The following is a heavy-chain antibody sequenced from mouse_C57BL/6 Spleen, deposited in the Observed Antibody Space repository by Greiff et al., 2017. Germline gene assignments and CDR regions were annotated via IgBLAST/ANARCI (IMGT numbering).Heavy chain of an antibody. D-gene: IGHD2-1*01. CDR2: ISGGGGNT. J-gene: IGHJ4*01. CDR1: GFTFSSYT. Sequence: EVQLVESGGGLVKPGGSLKLSCAASGFTFSSYTMSWVRQTPVKRLEWVATISGGGGNTYYPDSVKGRFTISRDNAKNTLYLQMSSLRSEDTALYYCARQGGNYFYAMDYWGQGTSVTVSS. V-gene: IGHV5-9*01. CDR3: ARQGGNYFYAMDY.